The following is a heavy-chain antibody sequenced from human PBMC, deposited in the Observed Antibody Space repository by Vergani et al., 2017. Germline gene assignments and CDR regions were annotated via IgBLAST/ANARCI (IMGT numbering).Heavy chain of an antibody. V-gene: IGHV1-69*12. CDR3: ASSRGGQMATTYGGFDY. CDR1: GGTFSSYA. D-gene: IGHD5-24*01. Sequence: QVQLVQSGAEVKKPGSSVKVSCKASGGTFSSYAISWVRQAPGQGLEWMGVIIPIFGTANYAQKFQGRVTITADESTSTAYMVLSSLRSEDTAVYYCASSRGGQMATTYGGFDYWGQGTLVTVSS. CDR2: IIPIFGTA. J-gene: IGHJ4*02.